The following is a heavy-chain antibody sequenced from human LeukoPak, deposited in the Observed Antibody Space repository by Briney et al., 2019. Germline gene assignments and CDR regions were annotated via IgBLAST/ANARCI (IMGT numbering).Heavy chain of an antibody. CDR1: GGTFSSYA. D-gene: IGHD3-22*01. V-gene: IGHV1-69*01. Sequence: SVKVSCKASGGTFSSYAISWVRQAPGRGLEWMGGIIPIFGTANYAQKFQGRVTITADESTSTAYMELSSLRSEDTAVYYCARGKGYYDSSGYYSDAFDIWGQGTMVTVSS. J-gene: IGHJ3*02. CDR2: IIPIFGTA. CDR3: ARGKGYYDSSGYYSDAFDI.